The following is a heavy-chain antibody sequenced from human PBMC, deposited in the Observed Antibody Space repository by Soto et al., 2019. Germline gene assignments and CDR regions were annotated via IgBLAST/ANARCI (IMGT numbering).Heavy chain of an antibody. D-gene: IGHD3-3*01. V-gene: IGHV3-21*01. CDR3: ARDPGDFWSLDV. CDR1: GFTFSSYA. J-gene: IGHJ6*04. Sequence: PGGSLRLSCAASGFTFSSYAMSWVRQAPGKGLEWVSSISGSGSNIYYADSVKGRFTISRDNAKNSLYLQMNSLRAEDTAVYYCARDPGDFWSLDVWGKGTTVTVSS. CDR2: ISGSGSNI.